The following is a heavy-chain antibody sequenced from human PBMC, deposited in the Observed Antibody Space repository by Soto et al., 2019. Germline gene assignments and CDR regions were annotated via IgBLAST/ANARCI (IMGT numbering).Heavy chain of an antibody. Sequence: ASVKVSCKASGYTFTSYGISWVRQAPGQGLEWMGWISAYNGNTNYAQKLQGRVTMTTDTSTSTAYMELRSLRSDDTAVYYCAREGLGIVATIRSIDPWGQGTLVTVSS. CDR2: ISAYNGNT. V-gene: IGHV1-18*01. CDR1: GYTFTSYG. D-gene: IGHD5-12*01. CDR3: AREGLGIVATIRSIDP. J-gene: IGHJ5*02.